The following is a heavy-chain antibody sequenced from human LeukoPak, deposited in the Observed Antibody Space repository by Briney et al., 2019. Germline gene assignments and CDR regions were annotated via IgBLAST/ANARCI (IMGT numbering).Heavy chain of an antibody. J-gene: IGHJ4*02. CDR1: GYTFTSYD. D-gene: IGHD1-26*01. Sequence: ASVKVSCKASGYTFTSYDINWVRQATGQGLEWMGWMNPNSGNTGYAQKFQGRVTMTRNTSISTAYMELSSLRSEDTAVYYCARDRSSVTYSGSYPIDYWGQGTLVTVSS. CDR2: MNPNSGNT. CDR3: ARDRSSVTYSGSYPIDY. V-gene: IGHV1-8*01.